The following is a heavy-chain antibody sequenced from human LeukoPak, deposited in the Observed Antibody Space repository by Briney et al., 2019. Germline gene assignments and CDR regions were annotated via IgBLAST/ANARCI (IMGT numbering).Heavy chain of an antibody. D-gene: IGHD6-13*01. CDR3: AKSGFGIAAAWSNDY. J-gene: IGHJ4*02. V-gene: IGHV3-48*01. CDR2: ISSSSSTI. Sequence: GGSLRLSCAASGFTFSSYSMNWVRQAPGKGLEWVSYISSSSSTIYYADSVKGRFTISRDNAKNSLYLQMNSLRAEDTAVYYCAKSGFGIAAAWSNDYWGQGTLVTVSS. CDR1: GFTFSSYS.